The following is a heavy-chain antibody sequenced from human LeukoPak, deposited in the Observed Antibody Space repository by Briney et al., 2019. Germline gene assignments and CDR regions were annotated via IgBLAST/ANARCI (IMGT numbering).Heavy chain of an antibody. D-gene: IGHD6-13*01. Sequence: GGSLRLSCAASGFTFSSYGMNWVRQAPGKGLEWVSYISSSGSTIYYADSRDNAKNSLYLQMNSLRAEDTAVYYCARRAPLIAAAGSSFDYWGQGTLVTVSS. V-gene: IGHV3-48*03. J-gene: IGHJ4*02. CDR1: GFTFSSYG. CDR3: ARRAPLIAAAGSSFDY. CDR2: ISSSGSTI.